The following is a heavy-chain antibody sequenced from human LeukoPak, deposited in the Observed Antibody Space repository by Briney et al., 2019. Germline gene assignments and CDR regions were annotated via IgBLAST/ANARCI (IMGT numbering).Heavy chain of an antibody. CDR1: GFTFSNAW. V-gene: IGHV3-15*01. D-gene: IGHD3-10*01. J-gene: IGHJ6*02. CDR3: TTRLRFGDLFRYYYGMDV. CDR2: IKSKTDGGTT. Sequence: GGSLRLSCAASGFTFSNAWMSWVRQAPGKGLEWVGRIKSKTDGGTTDYAAPVKGRFTISRDDSKNTLYLQMNSLKTEDTAVYYCTTRLRFGDLFRYYYGMDVWGQGTTVTVSS.